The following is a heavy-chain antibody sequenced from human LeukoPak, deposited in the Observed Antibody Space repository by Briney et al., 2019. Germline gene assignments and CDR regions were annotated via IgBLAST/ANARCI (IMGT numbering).Heavy chain of an antibody. CDR3: AKGGGYEAQYYYYYLDV. J-gene: IGHJ6*03. V-gene: IGHV3-23*01. CDR2: ISGSGGST. Sequence: GGSLRLSCAASRFTFSSYAMSWVRQAPGKGLEWVSAISGSGGSTYYADSVKGRFTVSRDNSKNTLYLQMKSLRAEDTAVYYCAKGGGYEAQYYYYYLDVWGKGTTVTISS. D-gene: IGHD5-12*01. CDR1: RFTFSSYA.